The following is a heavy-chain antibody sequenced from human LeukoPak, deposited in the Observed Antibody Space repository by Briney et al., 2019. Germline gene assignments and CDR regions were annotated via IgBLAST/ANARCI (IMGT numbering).Heavy chain of an antibody. Sequence: ASVKVSCKTSGYTFTSYGISWVRQAPGQGLEWMGWISAYNGNTNYAQKLQGRITMTTDTSTSTAYMDLRSLRSDDTAVYYCARDYYDSSGYLRDYWGQGTLVTVSS. CDR3: ARDYYDSSGYLRDY. V-gene: IGHV1-18*01. D-gene: IGHD3-22*01. CDR2: ISAYNGNT. CDR1: GYTFTSYG. J-gene: IGHJ4*02.